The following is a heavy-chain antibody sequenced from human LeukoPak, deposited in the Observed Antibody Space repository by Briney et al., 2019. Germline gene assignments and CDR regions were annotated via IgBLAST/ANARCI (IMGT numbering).Heavy chain of an antibody. CDR2: IYFGGDN. Sequence: SETLSLICTVSGGSISSSRYYWGWIRQPPGKGLAVFASIYFGGDNYYNPSLKSRVTIYVDMYKNQFSLKLRSVTAGDPAVYYCARHEHIYGLLSYFDYWGQGTLVTVSS. D-gene: IGHD5-18*01. V-gene: IGHV4-39*01. CDR1: GGSISSSRYY. CDR3: ARHEHIYGLLSYFDY. J-gene: IGHJ4*02.